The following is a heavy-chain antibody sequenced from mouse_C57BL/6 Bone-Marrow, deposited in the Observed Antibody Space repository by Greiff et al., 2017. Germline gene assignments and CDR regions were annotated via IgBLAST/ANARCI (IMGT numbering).Heavy chain of an antibody. D-gene: IGHD5-5*01. CDR3: ARSYLYYAMDY. J-gene: IGHJ4*01. CDR1: GYAFSSSW. CDR2: IYPGDGDT. Sequence: LPPSGGGRGRWVGSGKRACRVSGYAFSSSWLNWVKQRPGKGLEWIGRIYPGDGDTNYNGKFKGKATLTADKSSSTAYMQLSRLTSEDSAVYFCARSYLYYAMDYWGQGTSVTVSS. V-gene: IGHV1-82*01.